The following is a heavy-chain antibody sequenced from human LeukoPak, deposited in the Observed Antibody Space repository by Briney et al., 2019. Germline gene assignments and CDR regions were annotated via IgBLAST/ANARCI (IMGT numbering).Heavy chain of an antibody. CDR2: IKQDGSEK. J-gene: IGHJ4*02. D-gene: IGHD6-13*01. CDR3: ARDWGGIAAAGTRDY. CDR1: GFTLSNYW. V-gene: IGHV3-7*01. Sequence: QTGGSLRLSCAASGFTLSNYWMSWVRQAPGKGLEWVANIKQDGSEKSYVDSVRGRFTISRDNAKNSVYLQMNSLRAEDTALYYCARDWGGIAAAGTRDYRGQGTLVTVSS.